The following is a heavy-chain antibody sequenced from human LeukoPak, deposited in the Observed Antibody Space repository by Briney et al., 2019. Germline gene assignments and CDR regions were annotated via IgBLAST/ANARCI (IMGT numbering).Heavy chain of an antibody. CDR3: ASRNDILTGYVFDF. J-gene: IGHJ4*02. CDR2: IYYSEST. Sequence: SETLSLTCTASGGSVSSSIYYWGWIRQPPGKGLAWIGSIYYSESTSYNPSLKSQVTISVDTSKNQFSLKLTAVTAADTAVYYCASRNDILTGYVFDFWGQGTLVTVSS. CDR1: GGSVSSSIYY. D-gene: IGHD3-9*01. V-gene: IGHV4-39*01.